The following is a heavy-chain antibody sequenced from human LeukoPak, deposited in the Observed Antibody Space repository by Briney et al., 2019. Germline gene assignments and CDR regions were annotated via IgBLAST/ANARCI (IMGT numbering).Heavy chain of an antibody. CDR3: ARDRWDYYGSGIHYYGMDV. D-gene: IGHD3-10*01. CDR2: INAGNGNT. Sequence: ASVRVSCKASGYTFTSYAMHWVRQAPGQRLEWTGWINAGNGNTKYSQKFQGRVTITRDTSASTAYMELSSLRSEDTAVYYCARDRWDYYGSGIHYYGMDVWGKGTTVTVSS. J-gene: IGHJ6*04. V-gene: IGHV1-3*01. CDR1: GYTFTSYA.